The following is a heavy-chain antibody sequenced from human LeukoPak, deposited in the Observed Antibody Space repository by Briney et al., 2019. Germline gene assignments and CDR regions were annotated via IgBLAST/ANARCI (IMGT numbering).Heavy chain of an antibody. J-gene: IGHJ4*02. Sequence: QTGGSLRLSCAASGFTFSSYAMSWVRQAPGKGLEWVPAISGSGGSTYYADSVKGRFTISRDNSKNTLYLQMNSLRAKDTAVYYCAKSRRQLRFLEWSSFDYWGQGTLVTVSS. CDR3: AKSRRQLRFLEWSSFDY. CDR2: ISGSGGST. V-gene: IGHV3-23*01. CDR1: GFTFSSYA. D-gene: IGHD3-3*01.